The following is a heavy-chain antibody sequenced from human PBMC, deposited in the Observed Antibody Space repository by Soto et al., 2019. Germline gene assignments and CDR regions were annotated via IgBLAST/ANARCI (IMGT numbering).Heavy chain of an antibody. Sequence: PSVKVSCKASGYTFTSYYMHWVRQAPGQGLEWMGIINPSGGSTSYAQKFQGRVTMTRDTSTSTVYMELSSLRSEDTAVYYCARDQRRVAGRPNIDYWGQGTLVTVSS. CDR2: INPSGGST. J-gene: IGHJ4*02. CDR1: GYTFTSYY. D-gene: IGHD6-19*01. CDR3: ARDQRRVAGRPNIDY. V-gene: IGHV1-46*01.